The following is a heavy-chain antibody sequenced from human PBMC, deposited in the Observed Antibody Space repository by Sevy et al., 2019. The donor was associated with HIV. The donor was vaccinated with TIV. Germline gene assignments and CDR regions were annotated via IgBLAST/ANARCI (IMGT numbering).Heavy chain of an antibody. CDR2: ISGSGYLT. CDR3: AKEGGGYYYDSSGLFDY. V-gene: IGHV3-23*01. Sequence: GGSLRLSCAASGFTFSSYDMSWVRQAPGKGLEWVSDISGSGYLTYYTDSVKGRFTISRDNSKNTLYLQMNSLRAEDTAVYYCAKEGGGYYYDSSGLFDYWGQGTLVTVSS. CDR1: GFTFSSYD. J-gene: IGHJ4*02. D-gene: IGHD3-22*01.